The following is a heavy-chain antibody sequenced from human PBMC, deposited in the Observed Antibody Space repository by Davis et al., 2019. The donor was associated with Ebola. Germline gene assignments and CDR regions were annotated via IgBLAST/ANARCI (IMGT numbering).Heavy chain of an antibody. V-gene: IGHV1-69*02. CDR1: GGTFSSYT. CDR3: VTEPVDTTVFDD. D-gene: IGHD1-1*01. Sequence: SVKVSCKASGGTFSSYTLSWVRQAPGQGLEWLGRIIPIPGIANYAQKFQDRVTITADESTRTFYMDLTSLRSEDTAVYYCVTEPVDTTVFDDWGQGTLVTVSS. CDR2: IIPIPGIA. J-gene: IGHJ4*02.